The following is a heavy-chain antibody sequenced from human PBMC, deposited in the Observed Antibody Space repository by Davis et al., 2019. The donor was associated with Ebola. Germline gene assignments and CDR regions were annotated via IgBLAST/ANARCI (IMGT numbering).Heavy chain of an antibody. CDR1: GYTFTGYY. CDR3: ASEPPAYDSSGPEPSDY. CDR2: INPNSGGT. J-gene: IGHJ4*02. Sequence: ASVKVSCKASGYTFTGYYMHWVRQAPGQGLEWMGWINPNSGGTNYAQKFQGRVTMTRDTSISTAYMELSRLRSDDTAVYYCASEPPAYDSSGPEPSDYWGQGTLVTVSS. V-gene: IGHV1-2*02. D-gene: IGHD3-22*01.